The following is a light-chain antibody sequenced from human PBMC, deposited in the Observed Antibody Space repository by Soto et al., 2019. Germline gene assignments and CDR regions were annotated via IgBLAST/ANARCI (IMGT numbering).Light chain of an antibody. J-gene: IGLJ2*01. Sequence: SYELTQPPSVSVAPGQTARIICAENDIGSKSVHWYQQRPGQAPVLVVYDDNDRPSGIPERFSGSNSENTATLTINRVGAGDEADYYCQVWDSSSNHWIFGGWTKVTVL. V-gene: IGLV3-21*02. CDR1: DIGSKS. CDR2: DDN. CDR3: QVWDSSSNHWI.